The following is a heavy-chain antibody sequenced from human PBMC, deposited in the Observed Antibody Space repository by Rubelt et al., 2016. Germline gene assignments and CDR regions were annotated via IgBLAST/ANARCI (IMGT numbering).Heavy chain of an antibody. CDR3: ARDIIHDRITHNDV. Sequence: QVQLVQSGAEVKKPGSSVKVSCKASGGTFSSYAISWVRQAPGQGLEWMGRIIPILGIANYAQKVQGRVTMTADKSTSTAYMGLGSLRSEDTAVYYCARDIIHDRITHNDVWGQGTTVTVSS. V-gene: IGHV1-69*04. D-gene: IGHD3-3*01. CDR1: GGTFSSYA. J-gene: IGHJ6*02. CDR2: IIPILGIA.